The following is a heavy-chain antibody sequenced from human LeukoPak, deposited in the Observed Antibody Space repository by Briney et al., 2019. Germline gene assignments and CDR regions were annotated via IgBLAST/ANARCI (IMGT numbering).Heavy chain of an antibody. Sequence: SETLSLTCTVSGGSISSSSYYWGWIRQPPGKGLEWLGSIYYSGSTYYNPSLKSRVTISVDTSKNQFSLKLSSVTAADTAVYYCARPGALTGSFDYWGQGTLVTVSS. CDR1: GGSISSSSYY. V-gene: IGHV4-39*01. J-gene: IGHJ4*02. CDR2: IYYSGST. D-gene: IGHD3-10*01. CDR3: ARPGALTGSFDY.